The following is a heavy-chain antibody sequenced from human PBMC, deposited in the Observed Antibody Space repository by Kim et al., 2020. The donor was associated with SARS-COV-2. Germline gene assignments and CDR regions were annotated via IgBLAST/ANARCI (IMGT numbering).Heavy chain of an antibody. V-gene: IGHV3-33*01. CDR1: GFTFSSYG. CDR2: IWYDGSNK. CDR3: ARDQVATIPGMDV. J-gene: IGHJ6*02. D-gene: IGHD5-12*01. Sequence: GGSLRLSCAASGFTFSSYGMHWVRQAPGKGLEWVAVIWYDGSNKYYADSVKGRFTISRDNSKNTLYLQMNSLRAEDTAVYYCARDQVATIPGMDVWGQGTTVTVSS.